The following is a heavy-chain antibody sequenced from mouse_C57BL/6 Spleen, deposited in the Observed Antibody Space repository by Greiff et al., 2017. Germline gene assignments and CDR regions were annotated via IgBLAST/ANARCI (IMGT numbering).Heavy chain of an antibody. Sequence: QVQLQQPGAELVMPGASVKLSCKASGYTFTSYWMHWVKQRPGQGLEWIGEIDPSDSYTNYNQKFKGKSTLTVDKSSSTAYMQLSSLTSEDSVVYYCARRRFYYGSIWYFDVWGTGTTVTVSS. J-gene: IGHJ1*03. V-gene: IGHV1-69*01. CDR1: GYTFTSYW. D-gene: IGHD1-1*01. CDR2: IDPSDSYT. CDR3: ARRRFYYGSIWYFDV.